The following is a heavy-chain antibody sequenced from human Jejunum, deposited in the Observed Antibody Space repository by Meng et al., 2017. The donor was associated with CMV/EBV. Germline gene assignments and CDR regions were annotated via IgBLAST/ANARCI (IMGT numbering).Heavy chain of an antibody. CDR2: ISTNNDNT. V-gene: IGHV1-18*01. CDR3: ARDPFDYWFDP. Sequence: VSCKASGYTFTDYGISWVRQAPGQGLEWMGWISTNNDNTNYAQKLQGRVTMTTDTSTSTAYMELRNLRSDDTAVYYCARDPFDYWFDPWGQGTLVPSPQ. CDR1: GYTFTDYG. J-gene: IGHJ5*02.